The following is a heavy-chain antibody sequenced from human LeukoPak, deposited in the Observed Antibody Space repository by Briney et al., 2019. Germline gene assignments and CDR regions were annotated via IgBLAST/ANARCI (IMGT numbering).Heavy chain of an antibody. CDR3: ARSNLGVVAAAERAYYYMDV. J-gene: IGHJ6*03. D-gene: IGHD2-2*01. CDR2: YTHSGNP. V-gene: IGHV4-34*01. CDR1: GGFFSAYH. Sequence: SDTLSLICAVYGGFFSAYHWCWLRQPPGKGLEGLGKYTHSGNPIYNPSLKSRVTISLDTSKNQFSLKLSSVTAADTAVYYCARSNLGVVAAAERAYYYMDVWGKGTTVTVSS.